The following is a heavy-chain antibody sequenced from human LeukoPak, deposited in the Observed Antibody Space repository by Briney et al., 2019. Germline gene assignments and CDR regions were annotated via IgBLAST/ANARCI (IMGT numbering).Heavy chain of an antibody. Sequence: SQTLSLTCTVSAGSISNGGYYWSWIRQHPGKGLEWIGYIYYTGSTYYNPSLKSRVTISVDTSKNQFSLNLSSVTAADTAVYYCARRDCSSTSCPFDYWGQGALVTVSS. CDR2: IYYTGST. V-gene: IGHV4-31*03. CDR1: AGSISNGGYY. D-gene: IGHD2-2*01. CDR3: ARRDCSSTSCPFDY. J-gene: IGHJ4*02.